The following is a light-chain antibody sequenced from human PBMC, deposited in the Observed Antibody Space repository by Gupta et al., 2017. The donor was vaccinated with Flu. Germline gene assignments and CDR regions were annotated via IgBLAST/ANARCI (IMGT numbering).Light chain of an antibody. J-gene: IGKJ1*01. V-gene: IGKV3-20*01. CDR3: HQYGTSPRT. CDR1: QSVSSNF. Sequence: GTLFLSQGGRATLSCRASQSVSSNFLAWYQQKVGQAPRLLIYGATSRAAGIPGRFSGSGSGTDFTLTITRREPEDSAVYYCHQYGTSPRTFGQGTKV. CDR2: GAT.